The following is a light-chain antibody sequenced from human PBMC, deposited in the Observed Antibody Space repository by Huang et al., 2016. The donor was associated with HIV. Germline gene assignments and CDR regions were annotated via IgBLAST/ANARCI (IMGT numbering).Light chain of an antibody. Sequence: DIQMTQSPSTLSASVGDKVTITCRASQSINNWLAWYQQKPGKAPKLLIYKASNLESWVPSRFSGSGSGTEFTLTISSLQPDDFATFYCQQYNTYWTFGQGTKVDIK. V-gene: IGKV1-5*03. CDR2: KAS. J-gene: IGKJ1*01. CDR1: QSINNW. CDR3: QQYNTYWT.